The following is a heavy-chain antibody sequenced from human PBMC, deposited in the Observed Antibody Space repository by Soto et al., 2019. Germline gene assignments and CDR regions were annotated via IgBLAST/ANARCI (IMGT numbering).Heavy chain of an antibody. Sequence: EMQLVVSGGGLVQPGTSLRLSCAASGFTYDDHAMHWVRQDPGKGLEWVSGISWNGGRIAYAASVKGRFTISRDNAKNSLYLEMNSLRAEDTALYYCAKARATMIVVANFDYWGQGILVTVSS. J-gene: IGHJ4*02. CDR3: AKARATMIVVANFDY. CDR2: ISWNGGRI. D-gene: IGHD3-22*01. CDR1: GFTYDDHA. V-gene: IGHV3-9*01.